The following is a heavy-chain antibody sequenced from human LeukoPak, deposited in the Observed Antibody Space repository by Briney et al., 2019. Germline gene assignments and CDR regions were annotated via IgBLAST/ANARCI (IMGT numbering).Heavy chain of an antibody. J-gene: IGHJ3*02. V-gene: IGHV7-4-1*02. D-gene: IGHD1-26*01. CDR1: GYTFTSYA. Sequence: ASVKVSCKASGYTFTSYAMNWVRQAPGQGLEWMGWINTNTGNPTYAQGFTGRFVFSLDTSVSTAYLQISSLKAEDTAVYYCARTPATSPDSYRPDYAFDIWGQGTMVTVSS. CDR2: INTNTGNP. CDR3: ARTPATSPDSYRPDYAFDI.